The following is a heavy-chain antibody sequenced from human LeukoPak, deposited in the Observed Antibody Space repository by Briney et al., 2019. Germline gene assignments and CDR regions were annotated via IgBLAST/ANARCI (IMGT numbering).Heavy chain of an antibody. D-gene: IGHD3-22*01. V-gene: IGHV3-9*01. Sequence: GRSLRLSCAASGFTFDDYAMHWVRQAPGKGLEWVSGISWNSGSIGYADSVKGRFTISRDNATNSLYLQMNSLRAEDTALYYCAKVDNYYDSSGYYANWGQGTLVTVSS. CDR2: ISWNSGSI. J-gene: IGHJ4*02. CDR3: AKVDNYYDSSGYYAN. CDR1: GFTFDDYA.